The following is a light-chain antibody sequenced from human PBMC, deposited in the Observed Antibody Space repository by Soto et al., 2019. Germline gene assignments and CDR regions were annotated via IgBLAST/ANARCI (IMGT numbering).Light chain of an antibody. J-gene: IGKJ5*01. CDR3: QQYNNWPPIT. Sequence: IVSTHSPATLSVSPGQRATLSCRASQSVSSKLAWYQQKPGQAPRLLIYGASTRATGIPARFSGSGSGTEFTLTISSLQSEDFAVYYCQQYNNWPPITFGQGTRLEN. V-gene: IGKV3-15*01. CDR2: GAS. CDR1: QSVSSK.